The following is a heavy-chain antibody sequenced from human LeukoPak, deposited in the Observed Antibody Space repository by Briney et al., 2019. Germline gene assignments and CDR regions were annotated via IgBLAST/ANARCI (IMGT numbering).Heavy chain of an antibody. CDR2: IYYSGST. D-gene: IGHD3-10*01. CDR3: ARQSPYYYGSGSYYNYFDY. Sequence: SETLSLTCTVSGGSISSSSYYWGWIRQPPGKGLEWIGSIYYSGSTYYNPSLKSRVTIFVDTSKNQFSLKLSSVTAADTAVYYCARQSPYYYGSGSYYNYFDYWGQGTLVTVSS. J-gene: IGHJ4*02. V-gene: IGHV4-39*01. CDR1: GGSISSSSYY.